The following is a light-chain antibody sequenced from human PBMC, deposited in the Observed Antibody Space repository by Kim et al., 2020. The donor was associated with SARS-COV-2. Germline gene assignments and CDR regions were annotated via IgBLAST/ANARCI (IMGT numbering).Light chain of an antibody. J-gene: IGKJ4*01. Sequence: DIVMTQSPDSLAVSLGERATINCKSSQSVLYSSNNKNYLAWYQQKPGQPPKLLIYWASTRKSGVPDRFSGSGSGTDFTLTISSLQAEDVAVYYCQHSYSTPLTFGGGTKVDIK. CDR2: WAS. V-gene: IGKV4-1*01. CDR1: QSVLYSSNNKNY. CDR3: QHSYSTPLT.